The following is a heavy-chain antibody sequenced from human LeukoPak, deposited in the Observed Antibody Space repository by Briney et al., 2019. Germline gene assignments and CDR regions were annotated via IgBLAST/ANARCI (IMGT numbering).Heavy chain of an antibody. V-gene: IGHV1-2*02. CDR3: ARAYEYGWFDP. D-gene: IGHD3-16*01. Sequence: ASVKVSCKASGGTFSSYAISWVRQAPGQGLEWMGWINPKTGATNYAQRFQGRVTMTRDSSITTGNMELNRLTSDDTALYYCARAYEYGWFDPWGQGTLVTVSS. CDR1: GGTFSSYA. CDR2: INPKTGAT. J-gene: IGHJ5*02.